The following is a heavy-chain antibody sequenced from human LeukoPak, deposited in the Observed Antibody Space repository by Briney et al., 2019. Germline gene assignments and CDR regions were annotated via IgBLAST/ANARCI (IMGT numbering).Heavy chain of an antibody. CDR2: IWYDGSNK. D-gene: IGHD1-26*01. Sequence: GGSLRLSCAASGFTFSSYGMHWVRQAPGKGLEWVAVIWYDGSNKYYADSVKGRFTISRNNSKNTLYLQMNSLRAEDTAVYYCARAGEWELLVGIDYWGQGTLVTVSS. J-gene: IGHJ4*02. V-gene: IGHV3-33*01. CDR1: GFTFSSYG. CDR3: ARAGEWELLVGIDY.